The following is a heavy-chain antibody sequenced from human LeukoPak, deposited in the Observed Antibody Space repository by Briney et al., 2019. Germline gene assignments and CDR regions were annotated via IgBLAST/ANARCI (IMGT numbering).Heavy chain of an antibody. D-gene: IGHD3-16*02. CDR1: GYTFSSYG. CDR2: IIPFFGRA. CDR3: ARDNNDYVWGSYRYGFDP. V-gene: IGHV1-69*06. Sequence: ASVKVSCKASGYTFSSYGISWVRQGPGPGLEWMGGIIPFFGRADYAQKFQGRVTITADKSTSTAYMDLTSLKSEDTAVYYCARDNNDYVWGSYRYGFDPWGQGTLVTVSS. J-gene: IGHJ5*02.